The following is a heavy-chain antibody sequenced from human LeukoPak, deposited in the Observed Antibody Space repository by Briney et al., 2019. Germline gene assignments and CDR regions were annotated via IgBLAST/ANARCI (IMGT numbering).Heavy chain of an antibody. CDR1: GYSFTSYW. D-gene: IGHD6-13*01. J-gene: IGHJ6*03. CDR2: IYPGDSDT. Sequence: GESLKFSCKGSGYSFTSYWIGWVRQMPGKGLEWMGIIYPGDSDTRYSPSFQGQVTISADKSISTAYLQWSSLKASDTAMYYCARRQRGVAAAGTYYYYMDVWGKGTTVTVSS. CDR3: ARRQRGVAAAGTYYYYMDV. V-gene: IGHV5-51*01.